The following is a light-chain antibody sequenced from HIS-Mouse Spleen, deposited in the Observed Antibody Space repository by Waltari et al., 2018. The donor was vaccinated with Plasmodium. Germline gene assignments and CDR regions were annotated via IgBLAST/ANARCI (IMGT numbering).Light chain of an antibody. CDR3: CSYAGSYTYV. J-gene: IGLJ1*01. CDR2: DVS. CDR1: SSDGGGYNY. V-gene: IGLV2-11*01. Sequence: SALTQPRSVSGSPGQSVTISCTGTSSDGGGYNYASWYQQHPGKAPKLMIYDVSKRPSGVPDRFSGSKSGNTASLTISGLQAEDEADYYCCSYAGSYTYVFGTGTKVTVL.